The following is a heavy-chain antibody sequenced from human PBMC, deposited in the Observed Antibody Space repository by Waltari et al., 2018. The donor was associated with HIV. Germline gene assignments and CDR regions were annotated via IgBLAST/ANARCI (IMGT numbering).Heavy chain of an antibody. CDR1: GFTFSSYE. V-gene: IGHV3-48*03. CDR3: ARDRPYYYDSSGDAFDI. J-gene: IGHJ3*02. Sequence: EVQLVESGGGLIQPGGSLRLSCAASGFTFSSYEMTWVRQAPGKGLEWVSYISSSGNTIYYADSVKGRFTISRDNTKNSLYLQMNSLRAEDTAVYYCARDRPYYYDSSGDAFDIWGQGTMVTVSS. D-gene: IGHD3-22*01. CDR2: ISSSGNTI.